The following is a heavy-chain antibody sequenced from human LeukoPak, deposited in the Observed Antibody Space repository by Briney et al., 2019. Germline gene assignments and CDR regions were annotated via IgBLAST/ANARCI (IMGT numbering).Heavy chain of an antibody. J-gene: IGHJ4*02. CDR3: TGMTTWHDY. V-gene: IGHV4-34*01. CDR2: INHSGYT. CDR1: GVPFNDYY. D-gene: IGHD4-17*01. Sequence: PSETLSLICAVSGVPFNDYYWSWVRQTPGKGLEWIGEINHSGYTNDSPSLRSRVTLSIDTSRKQFSLNLRSVTVADTGIYYCTGMTTWHDYWGQGTLVTVSS.